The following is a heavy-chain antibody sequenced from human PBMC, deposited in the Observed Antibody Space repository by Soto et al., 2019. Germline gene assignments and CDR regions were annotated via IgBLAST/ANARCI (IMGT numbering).Heavy chain of an antibody. CDR1: GFIVSDTY. CDR2: ISNRGDT. CDR3: AREPRYCRGGSCSITGDAFDI. J-gene: IGHJ3*02. D-gene: IGHD2-15*01. Sequence: GGSLRLSCAASGFIVSDTYRNWVRQAPGKGLEWVSVISNRGDTYYADSVKGRFSLSRDISTNTLHLQMNSLSAEDTAVYYCAREPRYCRGGSCSITGDAFDIWGQGTMVTVSS. V-gene: IGHV3-66*01.